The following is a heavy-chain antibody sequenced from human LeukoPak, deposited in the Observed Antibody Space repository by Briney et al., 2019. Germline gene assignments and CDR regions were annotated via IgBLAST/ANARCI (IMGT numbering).Heavy chain of an antibody. Sequence: HPGGSLRLSCAASGFTFSSYGMHWVRQAPGEGLEWVAFIRYDGSNKYYADSVKGRFTISRDNSKNTLYLQMNSLRAEDTAVYYCAKEGRSGELSHYYMDVWGKGTTVTISS. V-gene: IGHV3-30*02. CDR3: AKEGRSGELSHYYMDV. CDR1: GFTFSSYG. D-gene: IGHD3-10*01. J-gene: IGHJ6*03. CDR2: IRYDGSNK.